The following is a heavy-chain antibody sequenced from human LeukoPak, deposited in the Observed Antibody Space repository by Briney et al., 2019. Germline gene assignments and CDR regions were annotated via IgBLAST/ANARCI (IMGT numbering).Heavy chain of an antibody. V-gene: IGHV3-30*02. CDR1: GFTFSSYG. CDR2: IRYDGSNK. D-gene: IGHD1-26*01. CDR3: AKVGVGTTSYYYYMDV. J-gene: IGHJ6*03. Sequence: GGSLRLSCAASGFTFSSYGMHWVRQAPGKGLEWVAFIRYDGSNKYYAGSVKGRFTISRDNSKNTLYLQMNSLRAEDTAVYYCAKVGVGTTSYYYYMDVWGKGTTVTVSS.